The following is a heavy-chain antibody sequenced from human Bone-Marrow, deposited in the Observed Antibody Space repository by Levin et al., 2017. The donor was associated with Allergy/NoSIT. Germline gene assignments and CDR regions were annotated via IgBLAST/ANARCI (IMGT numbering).Heavy chain of an antibody. D-gene: IGHD4-17*01. CDR2: ISPHSGAT. Sequence: GESLKISCKTSGYTFGGYYIHWVRQAPGQGLEWMGRISPHSGATNYAQKFQGRVTMTSDTSISTAYLDLRRLRPDDTAVYKCARGNYGDYGGMDVWGQGTTVTVSS. CDR3: ARGNYGDYGGMDV. CDR1: GYTFGGYY. V-gene: IGHV1-2*06. J-gene: IGHJ6*02.